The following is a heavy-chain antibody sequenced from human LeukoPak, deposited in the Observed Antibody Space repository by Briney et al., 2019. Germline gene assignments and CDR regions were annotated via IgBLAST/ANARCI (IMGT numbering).Heavy chain of an antibody. CDR2: INSDGSST. CDR1: GFTFSSYW. CDR3: ARGLTGTNAFDF. J-gene: IGHJ3*01. D-gene: IGHD1/OR15-1a*01. Sequence: GGSLRLSCAASGFTFSSYWVHWVRQAPGKGLVWVSRINSDGSSTNYVASVKGRFTISRDNAKNTLYLQMNSLRAEDTAVYYCARGLTGTNAFDFLGQGTLVTVS. V-gene: IGHV3-74*01.